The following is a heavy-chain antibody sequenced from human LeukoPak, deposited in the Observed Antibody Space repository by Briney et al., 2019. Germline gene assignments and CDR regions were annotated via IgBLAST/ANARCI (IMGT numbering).Heavy chain of an antibody. V-gene: IGHV1-8*02. CDR1: GYTLTSYG. CDR2: MNPNSGNT. J-gene: IGHJ5*02. Sequence: ASVKVSCKASGYTLTSYGISWVRQAPGQGLEWMGWMNPNSGNTGYAQKFQGRVTMTRNTSISTAYMELSSLRSEDTAVYYCARGLLGYCSSTSCWTNWFDPWGQGTLVTVSS. D-gene: IGHD2-2*01. CDR3: ARGLLGYCSSTSCWTNWFDP.